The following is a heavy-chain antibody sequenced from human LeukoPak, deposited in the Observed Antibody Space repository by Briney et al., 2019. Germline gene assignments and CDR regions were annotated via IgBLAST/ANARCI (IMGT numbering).Heavy chain of an antibody. CDR3: ARDLYGSGSPDY. CDR2: INPNSGGT. Sequence: ASVKASCKASGYTFTGYYMHWVRQAPGQGLEWMGWINPNSGGTNYAQKFQGRVTMTRDTSISTAYMELSRLRSDDTAVYYCARDLYGSGSPDYWGQGTLVTVPS. V-gene: IGHV1-2*02. D-gene: IGHD3-10*01. CDR1: GYTFTGYY. J-gene: IGHJ4*02.